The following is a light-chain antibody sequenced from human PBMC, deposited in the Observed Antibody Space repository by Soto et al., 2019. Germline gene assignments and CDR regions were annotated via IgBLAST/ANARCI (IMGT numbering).Light chain of an antibody. CDR3: QQYCSSSS. J-gene: IGKJ2*01. CDR2: GAS. CDR1: QNISSNN. Sequence: EIGLTQSPGTLSLSPGERATLSCRASQNISSNNLAWYQQKPGQAPRLLIYGASSRATGTPDRLSGSGSGTYFTLTMTRLKPEDFAVFYCQQYCSSSSFGQGTTVEI. V-gene: IGKV3-20*01.